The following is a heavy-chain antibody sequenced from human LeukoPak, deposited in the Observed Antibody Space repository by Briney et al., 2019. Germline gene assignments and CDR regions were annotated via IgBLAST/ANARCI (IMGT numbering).Heavy chain of an antibody. V-gene: IGHV3-43*02. J-gene: IGHJ3*01. CDR3: AKDLAMARENDAFDV. D-gene: IGHD3-10*01. CDR1: GFTFDNYA. CDR2: ITGDGGST. Sequence: PGGSLRLSCAASGFTFDNYAIHWVRQAPGKGLEWVSLITGDGGSTFYADSVQGRFTISRDNSKNSLYLQMHSLRTEDTALYYCAKDLAMARENDAFDVWGQGTMVTVSS.